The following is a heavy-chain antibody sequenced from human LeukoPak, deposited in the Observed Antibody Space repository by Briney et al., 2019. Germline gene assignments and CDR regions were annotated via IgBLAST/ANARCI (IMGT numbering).Heavy chain of an antibody. D-gene: IGHD4-23*01. CDR3: AKSPAVDAAFDI. Sequence: PGGSLRLSCAASGFTFSNFAVSWVRQAPGKGLEWVSAISGSGGSTYYADSVKGRFTISRDNSKNTLYLQMNRLRAEDTAVYYCAKSPAVDAAFDIWGQGTMVTVSS. J-gene: IGHJ3*02. V-gene: IGHV3-23*01. CDR1: GFTFSNFA. CDR2: ISGSGGST.